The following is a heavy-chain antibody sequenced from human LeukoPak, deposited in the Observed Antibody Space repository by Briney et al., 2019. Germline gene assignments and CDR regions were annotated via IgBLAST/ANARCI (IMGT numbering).Heavy chain of an antibody. V-gene: IGHV3-11*01. D-gene: IGHD2-2*01. CDR3: ARLLGDIVVVPAAWGRFDP. CDR2: ISSSGSTV. CDR1: GFTFSDYY. J-gene: IGHJ5*02. Sequence: PGGSLRLSCAASGFTFSDYYMSWIRQAPGKGLEWVSYISSSGSTVYYADSVKGRFTISRDNTKNSLYLQMNSLRAEDTAVYYCARLLGDIVVVPAAWGRFDPWGQGTLVTVSS.